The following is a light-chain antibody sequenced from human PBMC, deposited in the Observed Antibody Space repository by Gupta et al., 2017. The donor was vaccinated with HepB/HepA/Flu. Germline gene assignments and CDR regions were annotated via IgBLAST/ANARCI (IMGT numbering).Light chain of an antibody. J-gene: IGKJ3*01. CDR2: DAS. CDR3: QQRSNWPPGIT. Sequence: EIVLTQSPATLSLSPGERATLSCRASQSVSSYLAWYQQKPGQAPRLLIYDASNRATGIPARCSGSGSGTDFXLTISSXEPEDFAVYYCQQRSNWPPGITFGXGTKVDIK. V-gene: IGKV3-11*01. CDR1: QSVSSY.